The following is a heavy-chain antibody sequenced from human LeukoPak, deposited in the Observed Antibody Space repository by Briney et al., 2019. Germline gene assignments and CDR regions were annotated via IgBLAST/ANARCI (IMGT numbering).Heavy chain of an antibody. CDR3: ARDRSRWSRNAAFDV. CDR2: ISSNFDI. CDR1: GFTFSDYH. Sequence: GGPLRLSCAASGFTFSDYHMKWVRQAPGRGVEWISSISSNFDIYYVASVMGRFTISRDNSHKSLYLQMNNLRAEDTALYYCARDRSRWSRNAAFDVWGQGTMVAVSS. D-gene: IGHD5-24*01. J-gene: IGHJ3*01. V-gene: IGHV3-69-1*02.